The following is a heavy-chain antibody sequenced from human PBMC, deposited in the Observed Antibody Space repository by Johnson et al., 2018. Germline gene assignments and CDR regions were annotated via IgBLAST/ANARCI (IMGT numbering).Heavy chain of an antibody. V-gene: IGHV1-3*04. CDR1: GYTFTSYA. Sequence: QVQLVQSGAEVKKPGASVKVSCKASGYTFTSYAMHWVRQAPGQRLEWMGWINTGNGNTKYSQKFQGRVTIKRDTSAGTAYMELSSLTSEDTAVYYCAKLPMGGYFYYYMDVWGKGTTVTVSS. CDR3: AKLPMGGYFYYYMDV. D-gene: IGHD1-26*01. J-gene: IGHJ6*03. CDR2: INTGNGNT.